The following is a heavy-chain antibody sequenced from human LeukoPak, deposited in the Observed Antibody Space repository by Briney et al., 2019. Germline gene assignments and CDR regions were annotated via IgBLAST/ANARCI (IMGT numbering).Heavy chain of an antibody. Sequence: PGRSLRLSCAASGFTFRNYGMNWVRQAPGKGLEWVAVISSDSSKIYYADSVKDRFTISRDNSENAAFLQMNSLRVEDTAVYYCVKSRGPSYDHFFDSWGQGTLVTVSS. CDR1: GFTFRNYG. J-gene: IGHJ4*02. D-gene: IGHD3-10*01. V-gene: IGHV3-30*18. CDR2: ISSDSSKI. CDR3: VKSRGPSYDHFFDS.